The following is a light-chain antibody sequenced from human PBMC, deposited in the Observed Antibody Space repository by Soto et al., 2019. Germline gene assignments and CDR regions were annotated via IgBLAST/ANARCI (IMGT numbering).Light chain of an antibody. CDR2: EVS. CDR3: SSYAGSNHYV. V-gene: IGLV2-8*01. CDR1: SSDVGGYNY. Sequence: QSALTQPPSASGSPGQSVTISCTGTSSDVGGYNYVSWYQQHPGKAPKLMIYEVSKRPSGVPDRFSGSKSGNTASLTVSGLQAEYEADYYCSSYAGSNHYVFGTGTEVTVL. J-gene: IGLJ1*01.